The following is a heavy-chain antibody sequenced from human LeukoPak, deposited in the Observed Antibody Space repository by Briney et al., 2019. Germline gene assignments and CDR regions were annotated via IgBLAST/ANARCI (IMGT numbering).Heavy chain of an antibody. CDR2: IRYDESDI. V-gene: IGHV3-30*02. CDR3: AKSPAQAARIADY. Sequence: GGSLRLSCTASGFTFSSYPMSWVRQAPGKGLQWVAFIRYDESDIYYADSVKGRFTISRDNSKNTLYLQMNSLRAEDTAVYYCAKSPAQAARIADYWGQGTLVTVSS. D-gene: IGHD6-6*01. CDR1: GFTFSSYP. J-gene: IGHJ4*02.